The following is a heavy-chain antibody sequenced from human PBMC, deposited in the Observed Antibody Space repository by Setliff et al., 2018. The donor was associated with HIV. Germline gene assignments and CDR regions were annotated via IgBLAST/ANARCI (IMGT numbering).Heavy chain of an antibody. CDR1: GFTFSTYS. V-gene: IGHV3-48*04. CDR3: ARGEPTILVVPAAFFDY. Sequence: PGGSLRLSCAASGFTFSTYSMNWVRQAPGKGLEWVSYISASGSAMYYAYSLEGRFTISRDNAKNSLYLHMNSLRAEDPAVYYCARGEPTILVVPAAFFDYWGQGTLVTVSS. J-gene: IGHJ4*02. D-gene: IGHD2-2*01. CDR2: ISASGSAM.